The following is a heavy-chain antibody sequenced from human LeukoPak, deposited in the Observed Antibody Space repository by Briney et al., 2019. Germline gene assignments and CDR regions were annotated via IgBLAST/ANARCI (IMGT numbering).Heavy chain of an antibody. CDR2: IYYSGST. Sequence: SETLSLTCTVSGGSISSSSYYWGWIRQPPGKGLEWIGSIYYSGSTYYNPSLKSRVTIYVHTSKNQFSLKLSSVTAADTAVYYCARHSVGSSWSLFDYWGQGTLVTVSS. CDR1: GGSISSSSYY. V-gene: IGHV4-39*01. D-gene: IGHD6-13*01. J-gene: IGHJ4*02. CDR3: ARHSVGSSWSLFDY.